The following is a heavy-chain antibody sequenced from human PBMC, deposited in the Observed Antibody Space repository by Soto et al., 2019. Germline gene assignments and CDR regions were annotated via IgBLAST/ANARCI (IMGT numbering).Heavy chain of an antibody. CDR1: GGSISSYY. Sequence: PSETLSLTCTVSGGSISSYYWSWIRHPPGKGLEWIGYIYYSGSTNYNPSLKSRVTISVDTSKNQFSLKLSSVTAAATAVYYCARRVSVTGHNWFDPWGQGTLVTVPS. CDR3: ARRVSVTGHNWFDP. J-gene: IGHJ5*02. D-gene: IGHD2-21*02. CDR2: IYYSGST. V-gene: IGHV4-59*08.